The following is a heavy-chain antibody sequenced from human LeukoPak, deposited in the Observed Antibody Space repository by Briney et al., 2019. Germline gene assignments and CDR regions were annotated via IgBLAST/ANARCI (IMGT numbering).Heavy chain of an antibody. Sequence: PGGSLRLSCAASGFTFDDYAMHWVRHAPGKGLEWVSGISWNSGSIGYADSVKGRFTISRDNAKNSLYLQMNSLRAEDTALYYCAKDISYDSSGYSVDYWGQGTLATVSS. CDR1: GFTFDDYA. J-gene: IGHJ4*02. CDR3: AKDISYDSSGYSVDY. V-gene: IGHV3-9*01. D-gene: IGHD3-22*01. CDR2: ISWNSGSI.